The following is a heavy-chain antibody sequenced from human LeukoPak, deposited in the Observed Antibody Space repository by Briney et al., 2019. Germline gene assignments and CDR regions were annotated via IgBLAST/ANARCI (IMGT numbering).Heavy chain of an antibody. CDR3: ARGVDDYSNPWDYYYYYMDV. V-gene: IGHV4-59*12. J-gene: IGHJ6*03. D-gene: IGHD4-11*01. CDR1: GGSISSYY. CDR2: IYYSGST. Sequence: SETLSLTCTVSGGSISSYYWSWIRQPPGKGLEWIGYIYYSGSTYYNPSLKSRFTISLDTSKNQFSLKLSSVTAADTAVYYCARGVDDYSNPWDYYYYYMDVWGKGTTVTVSS.